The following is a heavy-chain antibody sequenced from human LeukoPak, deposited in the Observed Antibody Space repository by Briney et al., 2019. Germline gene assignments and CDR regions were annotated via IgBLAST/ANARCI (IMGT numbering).Heavy chain of an antibody. CDR1: GFTFSSYE. CDR3: ARASRSGSYYFDY. CDR2: LSAGSGTI. V-gene: IGHV3-48*02. Sequence: GGSLRLSCAASGFTFSSYEMNWVRQAPGKGLEWVSYLSAGSGTIYYADSVKGRFTISRDNAKNSLYLQMNSLRDEDTAVYYCARASRSGSYYFDYWGQGTVVTVSS. D-gene: IGHD3-10*01. J-gene: IGHJ4*02.